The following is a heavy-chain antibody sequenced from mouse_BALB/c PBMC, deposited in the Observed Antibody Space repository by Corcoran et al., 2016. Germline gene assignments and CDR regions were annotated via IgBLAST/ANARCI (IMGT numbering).Heavy chain of an antibody. D-gene: IGHD1-2*01. CDR1: GYSITSGYS. V-gene: IGHV3-6*02. CDR2: ISYDGTN. Sequence: DVQLQGSGPGLVKPSQSLSLTCSVTGYSITSGYSLNWIRQFPGNKLEWMGYISYDGTNNYNPSLKNRISITRDTSKNQFFLKLNSVTTEDTATYYCATLLRPFDYWGQGTTLTVSS. J-gene: IGHJ2*01. CDR3: ATLLRPFDY.